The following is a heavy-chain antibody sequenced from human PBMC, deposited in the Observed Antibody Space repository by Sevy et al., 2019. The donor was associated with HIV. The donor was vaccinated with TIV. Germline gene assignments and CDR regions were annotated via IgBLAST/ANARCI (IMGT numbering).Heavy chain of an antibody. CDR3: ARGIFSYGYWREFDY. V-gene: IGHV4-59*01. J-gene: IGHJ4*02. D-gene: IGHD5-18*01. CDR2: ISYSGST. CDR1: GGSISSFY. Sequence: SETLSLTCTVSGGSISSFYWNWIRQSPGKGLEWIGYISYSGSTNYNPSLKSRVTISVDTSKNQFSLKLSSVTAADTAVYSCARGIFSYGYWREFDYWGQGNLVTVSS.